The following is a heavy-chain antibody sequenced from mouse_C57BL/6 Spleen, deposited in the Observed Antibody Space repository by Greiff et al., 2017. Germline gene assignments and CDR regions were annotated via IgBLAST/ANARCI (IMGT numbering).Heavy chain of an antibody. CDR2: IDPSDSYT. D-gene: IGHD1-1*01. CDR1: GYTFTSYW. Sequence: VQLQQPGAELVKPGASVKLSCKASGYTFTSYWMPWVKQRPGQGLEWIGEIDPSDSYTNYKQKFKGKATLTVDTSSSTAYMQLSSLTSEDTAVYYCARTIMSSSYYFDYWGQGTTLTVSS. J-gene: IGHJ2*01. V-gene: IGHV1-50*01. CDR3: ARTIMSSSYYFDY.